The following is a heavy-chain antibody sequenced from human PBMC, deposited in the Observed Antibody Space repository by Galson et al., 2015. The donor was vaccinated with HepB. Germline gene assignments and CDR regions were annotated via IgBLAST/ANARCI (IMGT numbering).Heavy chain of an antibody. CDR1: GFSLSTSGVG. CDR2: IYWDDDK. D-gene: IGHD1-26*01. CDR3: AHRRWSGSIDY. Sequence: PALVKPTQTLTLTCTFSGFSLSTSGVGAGWIRQPPGKALEWLALIYWDDDKRYSPSLKSRLTITKDTSKNQVVLTMTNMDPVDTATYYCAHRRWSGSIDYWGQGTLVTVSS. J-gene: IGHJ4*02. V-gene: IGHV2-5*02.